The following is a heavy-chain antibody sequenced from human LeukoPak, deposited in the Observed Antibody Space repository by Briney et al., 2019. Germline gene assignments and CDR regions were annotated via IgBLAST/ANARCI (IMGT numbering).Heavy chain of an antibody. CDR1: GITLSNYG. V-gene: IGHV3-21*01. CDR3: ATWDDYGDFVAFEY. J-gene: IGHJ4*02. Sequence: GGSLRLSCAVSGITLSNYGMSWVRQAPGKGLEWVASISSSATYIYYADSVRGRFTFSRDDAKKSVFLHMNSLRAEDTAVYFCATWDDYGDFVAFEYWGQGTLVTVSS. D-gene: IGHD4-17*01. CDR2: ISSSATYI.